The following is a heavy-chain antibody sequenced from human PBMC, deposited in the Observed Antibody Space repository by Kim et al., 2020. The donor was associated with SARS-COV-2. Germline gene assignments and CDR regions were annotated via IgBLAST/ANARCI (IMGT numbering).Heavy chain of an antibody. J-gene: IGHJ3*02. D-gene: IGHD6-19*01. Sequence: GGSLRLSCAASGFTFSSYEMNWVRQAPGKGLEWVSYLSRSGSTIYYADSVKGRFTISRDNAKNSLYLQMNSLRAEDTAVYYCARDLEAVPFRNYAFDIWGQGTMVTVSS. CDR1: GFTFSSYE. CDR2: LSRSGSTI. CDR3: ARDLEAVPFRNYAFDI. V-gene: IGHV3-48*03.